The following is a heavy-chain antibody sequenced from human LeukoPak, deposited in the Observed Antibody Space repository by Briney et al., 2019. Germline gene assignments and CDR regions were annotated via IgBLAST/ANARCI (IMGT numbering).Heavy chain of an antibody. CDR2: FYYTGSI. CDR3: ARVEGATHIDY. D-gene: IGHD1-26*01. CDR1: GGPISSTSYY. V-gene: IGHV4-39*07. J-gene: IGHJ4*02. Sequence: SETLSLTCLVSGGPISSTSYYWGWIRQSPGRGLEWIGSFYYTGSIFDNRSLRSRVTISIDMSKNQFLLKLTSVTAADTAVYYCARVEGATHIDYWGRGTLVTVTP.